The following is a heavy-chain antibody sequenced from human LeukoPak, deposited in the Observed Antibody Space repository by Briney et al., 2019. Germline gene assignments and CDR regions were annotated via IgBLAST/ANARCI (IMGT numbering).Heavy chain of an antibody. Sequence: GSLRLSCAASGFTFSHSAMTWVRQAPGRGLEWVSLISFSGDNTYYTDSVKGRFTISRDNSQDTVYLQIHSLRAEDTAMYYCARDMELSTWGPGTMVTVSS. D-gene: IGHD1-1*01. V-gene: IGHV3-23*01. CDR3: ARDMELST. CDR1: GFTFSHSA. CDR2: ISFSGDNT. J-gene: IGHJ3*01.